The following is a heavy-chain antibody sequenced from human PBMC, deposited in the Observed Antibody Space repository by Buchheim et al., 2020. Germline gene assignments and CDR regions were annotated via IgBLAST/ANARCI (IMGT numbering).Heavy chain of an antibody. Sequence: EARLVESGGDLVQPGGSLRLSCAASGFTFSSYEMNWVRQAPGKGLEWVSYITSGGGTMFYADSLKGRFTIPRDNAKNSLYLQMNSLRAEDTAVYYCARDRSFGVVNNFDYWGQGTL. CDR1: GFTFSSYE. J-gene: IGHJ4*02. CDR2: ITSGGGTM. CDR3: ARDRSFGVVNNFDY. D-gene: IGHD3-3*01. V-gene: IGHV3-48*03.